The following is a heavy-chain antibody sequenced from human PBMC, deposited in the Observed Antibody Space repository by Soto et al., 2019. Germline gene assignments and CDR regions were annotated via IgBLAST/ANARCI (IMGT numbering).Heavy chain of an antibody. V-gene: IGHV1-69*10. CDR3: ATWHLREHAYDI. CDR2: TIPALGKT. J-gene: IGHJ3*02. D-gene: IGHD4-17*01. CDR1: GDNFKKNV. Sequence: ASVKVSCKTSGDNFKKNVFTWVRQAPGQGLEWMGGTIPALGKTHYIEKFQGRVTITVDDATRTVYMEVRDLRPDDTAVYYCATWHLREHAYDIWGQGTAVTVSS.